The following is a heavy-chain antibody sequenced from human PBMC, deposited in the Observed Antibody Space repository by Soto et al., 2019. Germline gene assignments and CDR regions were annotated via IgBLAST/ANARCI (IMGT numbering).Heavy chain of an antibody. CDR3: AKDRSGWGSFDI. CDR1: GFTFND. D-gene: IGHD3-16*01. V-gene: IGHV3-23*01. J-gene: IGHJ3*02. CDR2: ITGGGHT. Sequence: VQVLESGGGLVQPGGSLRLSCSASGFTFNDINWVRQAPGKGLEWISRITGGGHTDYVDSVKGRFTISRDNSKNTVYLQMNSLRADDTAVYYCAKDRSGWGSFDIWGQGTVVTVSS.